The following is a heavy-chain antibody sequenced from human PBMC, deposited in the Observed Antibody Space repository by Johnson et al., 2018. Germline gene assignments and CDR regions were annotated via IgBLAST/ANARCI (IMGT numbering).Heavy chain of an antibody. Sequence: EVQLVESGGGLVQPGGSLRLSCAASGFNFHSYSMNWVRPAPGKGLEWVSWSSYGGAIYYADSVKGRFTISRANARNSLYLQMNGLRDEDTAVYYCPRDCNCGYGMDVWGQGTTVTVSS. CDR1: GFNFHSYS. CDR2: SSYGGAI. CDR3: PRDCNCGYGMDV. J-gene: IGHJ6*02. D-gene: IGHD1-1*01. V-gene: IGHV3-48*02.